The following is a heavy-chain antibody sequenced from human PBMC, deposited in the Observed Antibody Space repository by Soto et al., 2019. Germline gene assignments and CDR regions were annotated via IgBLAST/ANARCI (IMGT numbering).Heavy chain of an antibody. J-gene: IGHJ6*02. Sequence: ASVKVSCKASGYTFTSYGISWVRQAPGQGLEWMGWISAYNGNTNYAQKLQGRVTMTTDTSTSTAYMELRSLRSDDTAVYYCACVVGFWSGYPKPYYGMDVWGQGTTVTVSS. CDR1: GYTFTSYG. D-gene: IGHD3-3*01. V-gene: IGHV1-18*01. CDR3: ACVVGFWSGYPKPYYGMDV. CDR2: ISAYNGNT.